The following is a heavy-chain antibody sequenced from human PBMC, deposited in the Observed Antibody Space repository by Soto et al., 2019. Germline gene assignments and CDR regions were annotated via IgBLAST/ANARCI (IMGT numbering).Heavy chain of an antibody. CDR1: GFTFSSSA. D-gene: IGHD6-13*01. J-gene: IGHJ4*02. CDR2: ISYDGSNK. V-gene: IGHV3-30-3*01. CDR3: ARHPRSYSSTWSTIDY. Sequence: GGSLRLSCAASGFTFSSSAMHWVRQAPGKGLEWMAVISYDGSNKYYADSVKGRFTISRDNSKNMLYLQMNSLRAEDTAVYYCARHPRSYSSTWSTIDYWGQGTMVTVSS.